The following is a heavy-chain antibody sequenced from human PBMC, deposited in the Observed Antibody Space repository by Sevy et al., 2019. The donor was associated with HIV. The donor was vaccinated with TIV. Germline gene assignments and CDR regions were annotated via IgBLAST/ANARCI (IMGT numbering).Heavy chain of an antibody. Sequence: GGSLRLSCAASGFTFKSYWMTWVRQAPGKGLEWVANINQDGSEKYYSDSLKGRFSISRDNSKNSVHLQINTLRAEDTAVYYCAREGSAYDTYYYHYAIDVGGQGTTVTVSS. D-gene: IGHD5-12*01. CDR1: GFTFKSYW. CDR3: AREGSAYDTYYYHYAIDV. CDR2: INQDGSEK. V-gene: IGHV3-7*01. J-gene: IGHJ6*02.